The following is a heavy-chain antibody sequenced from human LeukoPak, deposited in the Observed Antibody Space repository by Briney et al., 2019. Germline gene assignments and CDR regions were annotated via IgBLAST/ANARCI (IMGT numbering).Heavy chain of an antibody. J-gene: IGHJ5*02. D-gene: IGHD3-9*01. Sequence: KPSETLSLTCTVSGGSISSYYWSWIRQPPGKGLEWIGYIYYSGSTNYNPSLKSRVTISVDTSKNQFSLRLSSVTAADTAVYYCARNSPYYDILTGYQYNWFDPWGQGTLVTVSS. CDR2: IYYSGST. V-gene: IGHV4-59*01. CDR3: ARNSPYYDILTGYQYNWFDP. CDR1: GGSISSYY.